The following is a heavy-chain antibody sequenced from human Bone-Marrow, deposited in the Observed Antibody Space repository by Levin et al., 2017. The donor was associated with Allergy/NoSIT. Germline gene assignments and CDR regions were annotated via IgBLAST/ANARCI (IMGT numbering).Heavy chain of an antibody. CDR2: ISYDGSNK. CDR3: AKMGQQLVLVISYFDY. Sequence: SGESLKISCAASGFTFSSYGMHWVRQAPGKGLEWVAVISYDGSNKYYADSVKGRFTISRDNSKNTLYLQMNSLRAEDTAVYYCAKMGQQLVLVISYFDYWGQGTLVTVSS. V-gene: IGHV3-30*18. CDR1: GFTFSSYG. J-gene: IGHJ4*02. D-gene: IGHD6-13*01.